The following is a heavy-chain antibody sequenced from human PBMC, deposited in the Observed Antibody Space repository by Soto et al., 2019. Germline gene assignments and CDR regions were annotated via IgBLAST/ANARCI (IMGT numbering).Heavy chain of an antibody. Sequence: QVQLQESGPGLVKPSQTLSLTCTVSGGSISSGGYYWSWIRQHPGKGLEWIGYIYYSGSTYYNPSLKSRVTISVDTSKNQFSLKLSSVTAADTAVYYCARRNPYYDILTGISDAFDIWGQGTMVTVSS. D-gene: IGHD3-9*01. CDR3: ARRNPYYDILTGISDAFDI. CDR1: GGSISSGGYY. V-gene: IGHV4-31*03. CDR2: IYYSGST. J-gene: IGHJ3*02.